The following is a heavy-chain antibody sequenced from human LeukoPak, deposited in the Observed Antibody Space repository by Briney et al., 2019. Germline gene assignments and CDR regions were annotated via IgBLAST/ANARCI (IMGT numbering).Heavy chain of an antibody. CDR3: ARDSSSTDYYYYMDV. J-gene: IGHJ6*03. CDR1: GGSISSGDYY. V-gene: IGHV4-30-4*08. CDR2: IYYSGST. D-gene: IGHD6-6*01. Sequence: PSQTLSLTCTVSGGSISSGDYYWSWIRPPPGKGLEWIGYIYYSGSTYYNPSLKSRVTISVDTSKNQFSLKLSSVTAADTAVYYCARDSSSTDYYYYMDVWGKGTTVTVSS.